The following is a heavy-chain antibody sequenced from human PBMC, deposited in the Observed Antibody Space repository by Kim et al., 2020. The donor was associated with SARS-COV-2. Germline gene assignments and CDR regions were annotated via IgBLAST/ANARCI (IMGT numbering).Heavy chain of an antibody. CDR1: GYTFTSNY. CDR2: IDPSTGVA. D-gene: IGHD3-10*01. Sequence: ASVKVSCKASGYTFTSNYMNWVRQAPGQGLEWMGLIDPSTGVASYSQKFQGRVTLTRDTSTYTVYMELRSLKFDDTAMYYCARDSGHESIGQRNWFDPWG. V-gene: IGHV1-46*01. CDR3: ARDSGHESIGQRNWFDP. J-gene: IGHJ5*02.